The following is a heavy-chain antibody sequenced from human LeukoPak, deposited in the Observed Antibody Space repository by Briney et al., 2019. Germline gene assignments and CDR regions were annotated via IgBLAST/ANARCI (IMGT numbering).Heavy chain of an antibody. V-gene: IGHV1-8*02. Sequence: ASVKVSCKAPGGTFSNYVINWVRQATGQGLEWMGWMNPNSGNTGYAQKFQGRVTMTRNTSISTAYMELSSLRSEDTAVYYCARSSGWTHFDYWGQGTLVSVSS. J-gene: IGHJ4*02. CDR3: ARSSGWTHFDY. CDR1: GGTFSNYV. CDR2: MNPNSGNT. D-gene: IGHD6-19*01.